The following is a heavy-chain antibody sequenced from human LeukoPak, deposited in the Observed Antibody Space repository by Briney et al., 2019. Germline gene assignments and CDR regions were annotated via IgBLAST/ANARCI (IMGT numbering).Heavy chain of an antibody. V-gene: IGHV3-23*01. D-gene: IGHD2/OR15-2a*01. Sequence: ETLSLTCTVSGGSISSYYWSWVRQAPGRGLEWVSAISGSGGSTYYADSVKGRFIISRDNSNNTLSLQMHSLRGEDTAVYYCAKAILSGSFDYWGQGTLVTVSS. CDR1: GGSISSYY. CDR2: ISGSGGST. CDR3: AKAILSGSFDY. J-gene: IGHJ4*02.